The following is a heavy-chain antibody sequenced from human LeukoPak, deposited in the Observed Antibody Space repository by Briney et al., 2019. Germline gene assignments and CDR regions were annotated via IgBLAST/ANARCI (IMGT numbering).Heavy chain of an antibody. J-gene: IGHJ4*02. CDR3: AREVSEGFDF. D-gene: IGHD3-22*01. CDR1: GFTVSSNY. V-gene: IGHV3-21*01. CDR2: FGTRSTSV. Sequence: GGSLRLSCAASGFTVSSNYMSWVRQAPGKGLEWVSSFGTRSTSVYHAGSVKGRFAISRDNAKNSLYLQMNSLRAEDTALYYCAREVSEGFDFWGQGTLVTVSS.